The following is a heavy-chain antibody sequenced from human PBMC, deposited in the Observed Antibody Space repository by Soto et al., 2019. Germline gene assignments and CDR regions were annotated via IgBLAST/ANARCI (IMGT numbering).Heavy chain of an antibody. CDR3: ATNDFVVPDDY. Sequence: QVPLVESGGGVVQPGRSLRLSCAASGFTFSSYAMHWVRQAPGKGLEWVAVISYDGSNKYYADSVKGRFTISRDNSKNTLYLQMNSLRAEDTAVYYCATNDFVVPDDYWGQGTLVTVSS. J-gene: IGHJ4*02. V-gene: IGHV3-30-3*01. CDR2: ISYDGSNK. CDR1: GFTFSSYA. D-gene: IGHD1-1*01.